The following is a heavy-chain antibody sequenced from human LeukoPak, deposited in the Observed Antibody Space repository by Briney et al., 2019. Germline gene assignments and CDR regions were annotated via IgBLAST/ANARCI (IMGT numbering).Heavy chain of an antibody. CDR3: AKDSPDYYDSSGYYPRVDY. Sequence: SLTLSCAPSGPTFSIFAMSCVRQPAGNGREWVSSISGSGGSTYYEDSVKGRFTISRDNSKNTLYLKMNSLRAEDTAVYYCAKDSPDYYDSSGYYPRVDYWGQGTLVTVSS. CDR2: ISGSGGST. CDR1: GPTFSIFA. J-gene: IGHJ4*02. D-gene: IGHD3-22*01. V-gene: IGHV3-23*01.